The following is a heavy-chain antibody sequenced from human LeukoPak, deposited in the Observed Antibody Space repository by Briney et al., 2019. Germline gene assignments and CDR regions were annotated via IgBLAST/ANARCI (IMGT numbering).Heavy chain of an antibody. CDR1: GFTFSAFE. J-gene: IGHJ4*02. CDR3: VRVYCSSISCSDYFDY. D-gene: IGHD2-2*01. V-gene: IGHV3-48*03. CDR2: ISGSGGTT. Sequence: PGGSLRLSCAASGFTFSAFEMNWVRQAPGKGLEWLSYISGSGGTTLYADSVKGRLTISRDNAKNSLYLQMNSLRVEDTAVYYCVRVYCSSISCSDYFDYWGQGSLVTVSS.